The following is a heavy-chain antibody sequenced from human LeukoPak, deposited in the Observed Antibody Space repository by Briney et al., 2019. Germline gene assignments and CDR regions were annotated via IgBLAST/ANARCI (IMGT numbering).Heavy chain of an antibody. J-gene: IGHJ5*02. CDR1: GGSISSGSYY. Sequence: SETLSLTCTVSGGSISSGSYYWSWIRQPAGKGLEWIGRIYTSGSTNYNPSLKSRVTISVDASKNQFSLKLSSVTAADTAVYYCARDVPPPAVDTAMVIFPTSGFDPWGQGTLVTVSS. CDR2: IYTSGST. CDR3: ARDVPPPAVDTAMVIFPTSGFDP. V-gene: IGHV4-61*02. D-gene: IGHD5-18*01.